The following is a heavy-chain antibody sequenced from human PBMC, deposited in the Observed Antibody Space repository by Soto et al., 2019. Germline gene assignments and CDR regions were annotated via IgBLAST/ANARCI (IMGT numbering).Heavy chain of an antibody. CDR1: GIRLSSYA. J-gene: IGHJ5*02. V-gene: IGHV3-23*01. CDR2: TSGGGGRT. Sequence: CVTLRLSCAAAGIRLSSYAMNWVRQAPGKRPEWVSATSGGGGRTYYADSVKGRFTISRDNSKNMVYLQMNSLRAEDTAVYYCAKSPGQNGYSSRDFWRFFRWFDPWGQGXLATVFS. D-gene: IGHD2-15*01. CDR3: AKSPGQNGYSSRDFWRFFRWFDP.